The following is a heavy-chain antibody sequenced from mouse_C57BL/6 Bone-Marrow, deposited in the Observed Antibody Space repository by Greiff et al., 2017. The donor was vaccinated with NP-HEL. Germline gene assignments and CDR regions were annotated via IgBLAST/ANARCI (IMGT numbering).Heavy chain of an antibody. V-gene: IGHV1-82*01. Sequence: QVQLQQSGPELVKPGASVKISCKASGYAFSSSWMNWVKQRPGKGLEWIGRIYPGDGDTNYNGKFKGKATLTADKSSSTAYMQLSSLTSEDSAVYLCAQIYYGNLYYFDYWGQGTTLTVSA. CDR1: GYAFSSSW. J-gene: IGHJ2*01. CDR3: AQIYYGNLYYFDY. CDR2: IYPGDGDT. D-gene: IGHD2-1*01.